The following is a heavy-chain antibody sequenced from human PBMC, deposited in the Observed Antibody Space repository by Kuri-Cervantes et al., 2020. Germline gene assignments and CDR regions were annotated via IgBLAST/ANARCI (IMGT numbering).Heavy chain of an antibody. J-gene: IGHJ5*02. D-gene: IGHD3-22*01. V-gene: IGHV3-11*01. CDR1: GVTFSDYY. Sequence: LSLTCAASGVTFSDYYMSWIRQAPGKGLEWVSYISSSVSTIYYADPVKGRFTISRDNAKNSLYLQMNSLRAEDTAVYYCARDPGFEDYDSSGYYYFSWFDPWGQGTLVTVSS. CDR2: ISSSVSTI. CDR3: ARDPGFEDYDSSGYYYFSWFDP.